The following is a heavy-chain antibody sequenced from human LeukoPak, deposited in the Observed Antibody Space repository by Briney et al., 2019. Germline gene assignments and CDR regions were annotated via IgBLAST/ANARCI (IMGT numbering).Heavy chain of an antibody. D-gene: IGHD1-26*01. CDR3: ARLRLGAITDAFDI. CDR2: IYYSGST. J-gene: IGHJ3*02. Sequence: TSETLSLTCTVSGGSISSYYWSWIRQPPGKGLEWIGYIYYSGSTNYNPSLKSRVTISVDTSKNQFSLKLSSVTAADTAVYYCARLRLGAITDAFDIWGQGTMVTVSS. V-gene: IGHV4-59*08. CDR1: GGSISSYY.